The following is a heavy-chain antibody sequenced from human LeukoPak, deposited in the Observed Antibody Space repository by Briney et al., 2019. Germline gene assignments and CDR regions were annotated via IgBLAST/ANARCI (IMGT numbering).Heavy chain of an antibody. V-gene: IGHV4-39*01. CDR2: IYYSGST. CDR3: ATRPGYYDSSGYVFNY. Sequence: PGGSLRLSCAASGFTFRSHAMHWVRQPPGKGLEWIGSIYYSGSTYYNPSLKSRVTISVDTSKNQFSLKLSSVTAADTAVYYCATRPGYYDSSGYVFNYWGQGTLVTVSS. CDR1: GFTFRSHAMH. D-gene: IGHD3-22*01. J-gene: IGHJ4*02.